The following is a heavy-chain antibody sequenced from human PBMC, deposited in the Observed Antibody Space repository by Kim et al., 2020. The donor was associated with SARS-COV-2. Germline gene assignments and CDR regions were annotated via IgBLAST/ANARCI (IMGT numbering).Heavy chain of an antibody. CDR1: GFTFSSYA. Sequence: GGSLRLSCAASGFTFSSYAMSWVRQAPGKGLEWVSAISTSGGSTYYADSVKGRFTISRDNAKNTLYLQMNSLRAEDTAEYYCAKATNGNSLTGYSPFDYGGQGTLATVSS. CDR2: ISTSGGST. CDR3: AKATNGNSLTGYSPFDY. J-gene: IGHJ4*02. V-gene: IGHV3-23*01. D-gene: IGHD3-9*01.